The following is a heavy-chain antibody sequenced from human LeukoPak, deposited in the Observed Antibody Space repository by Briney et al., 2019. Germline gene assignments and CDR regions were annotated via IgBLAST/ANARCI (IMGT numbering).Heavy chain of an antibody. Sequence: PSETLSLTCTVSGYSISTGYYWGWIRQPPGKGLEWIGSIYHSGSTYSNPSLKSRVTISVDTSKNQFSLKLSSVTAADTAVYYCARRPYSSSWYNWFDPWGQGTLVTVSS. CDR1: GYSISTGYY. J-gene: IGHJ5*02. CDR2: IYHSGST. CDR3: ARRPYSSSWYNWFDP. D-gene: IGHD6-13*01. V-gene: IGHV4-38-2*02.